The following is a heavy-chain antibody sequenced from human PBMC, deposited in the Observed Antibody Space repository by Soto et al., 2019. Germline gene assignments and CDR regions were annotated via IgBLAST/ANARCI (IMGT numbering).Heavy chain of an antibody. D-gene: IGHD7-27*01. V-gene: IGHV3-48*02. Sequence: EVQLVESGGGLVQPGGSLRLSCAASGFTFSSYSMIWVRQAPGKGLEWVSYISDRSSTIYYADSVKGRLTISRDNAKKSLSLQINRLGDADTAAYYCARPGKWGGMDVWGQGTTVTVSS. CDR3: ARPGKWGGMDV. CDR1: GFTFSSYS. J-gene: IGHJ6*02. CDR2: ISDRSSTI.